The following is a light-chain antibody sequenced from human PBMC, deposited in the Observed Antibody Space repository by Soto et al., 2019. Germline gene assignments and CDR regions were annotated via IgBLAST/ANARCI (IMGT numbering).Light chain of an antibody. V-gene: IGLV2-14*01. CDR2: DVS. CDR3: SSYTSSSTRV. CDR1: SGDVGGYNY. J-gene: IGLJ3*02. Sequence: HSALTQPASVSGSPGQSITISCTGTSGDVGGYNYVSWYQQHPGKAPKLMIYDVSNRPSGVSNRFSGSKSGNTASLTISGLQAEDEADYYCSSYTSSSTRVFGGGTKLTVL.